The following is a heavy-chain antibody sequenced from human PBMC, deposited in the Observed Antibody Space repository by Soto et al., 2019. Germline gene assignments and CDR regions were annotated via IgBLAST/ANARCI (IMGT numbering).Heavy chain of an antibody. CDR3: ASVRRYYVFWSGYFGTTWFGP. CDR1: GGSFSGYY. D-gene: IGHD3-3*01. V-gene: IGHV4-34*01. Sequence: QVQLQQWGAGLLKPSETLSLTCAVYGGSFSGYYGSWIRQPPGKGLEWIGEINHSGSTNYNPFLKSRVIISVDTYKNEFPLKLSAVTAADAAVYYCASVRRYYVFWSGYFGTTWFGPWGQGTLVAVSS. J-gene: IGHJ5*02. CDR2: INHSGST.